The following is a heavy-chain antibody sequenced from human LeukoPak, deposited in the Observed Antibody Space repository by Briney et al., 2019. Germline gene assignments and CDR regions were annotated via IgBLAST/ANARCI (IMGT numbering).Heavy chain of an antibody. Sequence: ASVKVSCKASGYTFTGYYMHWVRQAPGQGLEWMGSINPNSGGTNYAQKFQGRVTMTRDTSISTAYMELSRLRSDDTAVYYCATFRYCSSTSCQGTDYYYYGMDVWGQGTTVTVSS. CDR2: INPNSGGT. CDR3: ATFRYCSSTSCQGTDYYYYGMDV. CDR1: GYTFTGYY. J-gene: IGHJ6*02. D-gene: IGHD2-2*01. V-gene: IGHV1-2*02.